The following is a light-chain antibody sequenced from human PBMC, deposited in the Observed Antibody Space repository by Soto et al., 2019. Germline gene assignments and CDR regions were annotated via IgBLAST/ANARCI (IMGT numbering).Light chain of an antibody. CDR3: TSWTTSTTMI. V-gene: IGLV2-14*03. J-gene: IGLJ2*01. Sequence: QSLLTQPASVSGSPGQSITISCTGTRSDIGAHNFVSWYQQHPGEAPKLTLYDVNIRPSGVSNRFSGSKSGNTASLTISGLQAEDEADYYCTSWTTSTTMIFGGGTKVTVL. CDR2: DVN. CDR1: RSDIGAHNF.